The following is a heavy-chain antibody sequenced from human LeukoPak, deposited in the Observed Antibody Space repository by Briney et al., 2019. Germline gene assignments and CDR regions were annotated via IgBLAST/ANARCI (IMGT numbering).Heavy chain of an antibody. CDR3: ARTRGATKVLPNDY. CDR2: INWNGGST. Sequence: GGSLRLSCAASGFTFDDYGMSWVRQAPGKGLEWVSGINWNGGSTGYADSVKGRFTISRDNAKNSLYLQMNSLRAEDTALYYCARTRGATKVLPNDYWGQGTLVTVSS. CDR1: GFTFDDYG. J-gene: IGHJ4*02. V-gene: IGHV3-20*04. D-gene: IGHD4-11*01.